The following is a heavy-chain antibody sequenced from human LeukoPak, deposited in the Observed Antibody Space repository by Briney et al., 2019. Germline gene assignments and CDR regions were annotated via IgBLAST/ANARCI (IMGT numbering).Heavy chain of an antibody. D-gene: IGHD5-12*01. Sequence: AAVKVSCKASGYTFTGYYMHWVRQAPGQGLEWMGWINPNTGGTNDVQKFQGRVTMTRDTSINTAYMELSRLRSDDTAVYYCARGGAGSGCGFDYWGQGTLVTASS. J-gene: IGHJ4*02. V-gene: IGHV1-2*02. CDR2: INPNTGGT. CDR3: ARGGAGSGCGFDY. CDR1: GYTFTGYY.